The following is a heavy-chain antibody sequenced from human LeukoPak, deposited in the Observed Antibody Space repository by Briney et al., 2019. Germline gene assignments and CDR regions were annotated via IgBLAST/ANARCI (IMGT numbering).Heavy chain of an antibody. J-gene: IGHJ6*02. V-gene: IGHV4-30-4*01. D-gene: IGHD6-13*01. CDR2: IYYSGST. Sequence: PSQTLSLTCTVSGGSTSSGDYYWRWIRQPPGKGLEWIGYIYYSGSTYYNPSLKSRVAISVDTSKNQFSLKLSSVTAADTAVYYCARDQGWAAAAGGMDVWGQGTTVTVSS. CDR3: ARDQGWAAAAGGMDV. CDR1: GGSTSSGDYY.